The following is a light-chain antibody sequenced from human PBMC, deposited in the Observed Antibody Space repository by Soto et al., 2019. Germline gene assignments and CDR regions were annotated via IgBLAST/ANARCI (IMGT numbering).Light chain of an antibody. CDR1: QSVSSIN. CDR2: GTS. CDR3: QQYDNSPYT. J-gene: IGKJ2*01. V-gene: IGKV3-20*01. Sequence: VLTQSPGTLSLSPGQRATLSCRASQSVSSINLAWYQKKPGQAPRVLIYGTSTRATGIPDRFSGSGSGTDFTLTISRLEPEDFAVYYCQQYDNSPYTFGQGTNLEIK.